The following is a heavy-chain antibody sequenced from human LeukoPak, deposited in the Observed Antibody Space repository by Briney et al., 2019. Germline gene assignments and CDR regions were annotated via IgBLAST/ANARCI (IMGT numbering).Heavy chain of an antibody. J-gene: IGHJ4*02. CDR3: ARGDYYGSGSYYSPFDY. V-gene: IGHV1-2*02. CDR2: INPNSGGT. D-gene: IGHD3-10*01. CDR1: GYTFTGYY. Sequence: ASVKVSCKASGYTFTGYYMHWVRQAPGQGLEWMGWINPNSGGTNYAQKFQGRVTMTRDTSISTAYMELSRLRSDDTAVYYCARGDYYGSGSYYSPFDYWGQGTLVTVSS.